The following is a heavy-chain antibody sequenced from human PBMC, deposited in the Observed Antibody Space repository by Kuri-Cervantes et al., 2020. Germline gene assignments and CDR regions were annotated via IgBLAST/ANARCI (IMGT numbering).Heavy chain of an antibody. CDR1: GFTFSSYS. J-gene: IGHJ6*02. CDR2: VSNSSSTI. D-gene: IGHD3-22*01. V-gene: IGHV3-48*02. CDR3: ARDGYYYDSSGHYYYYGMDV. Sequence: GGSLRLSCAASGFTFSSYSMNWVRQAPGKGLEWVSYVSNSSSTIYYADSVKGRFTISRDNAKNSLYLQMNSLRDEDTAVYYCARDGYYYDSSGHYYYYGMDVWGQGTTVTVSS.